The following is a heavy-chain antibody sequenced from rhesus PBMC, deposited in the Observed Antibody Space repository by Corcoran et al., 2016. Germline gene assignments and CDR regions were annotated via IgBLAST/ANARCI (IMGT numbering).Heavy chain of an antibody. Sequence: QVQLQESGPGLVKPSETLSLTCAVSGGSASSNYWTRNRQSPAKGLEGIVRISGSGGGADYNPSLKSRVTLSTETSKNQFSLRLTSVTAADTALYFCATLVGVPGSLDVWGRGVLVTISS. CDR1: GGSASSNY. J-gene: IGHJ5-2*02. V-gene: IGHV4-173*01. D-gene: IGHD2-39*01. CDR3: ATLVGVPGSLDV. CDR2: ISGSGGGA.